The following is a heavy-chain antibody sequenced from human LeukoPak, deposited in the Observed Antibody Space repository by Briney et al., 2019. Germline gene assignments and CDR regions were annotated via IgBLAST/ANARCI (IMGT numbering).Heavy chain of an antibody. V-gene: IGHV4-61*01. CDR2: IYHSGST. Sequence: SETLSLTCTVSGGSVSSGSYYWSWIRQPPGTGLEWIGDIYHSGSTKYTASLKSRVIISVDMSKNQFSLKLSSVTAADTAVYYCARSLAGNLFRWLDPWGQGALVTVFS. CDR1: GGSVSSGSYY. CDR3: ARSLAGNLFRWLDP. D-gene: IGHD1-1*01. J-gene: IGHJ5*02.